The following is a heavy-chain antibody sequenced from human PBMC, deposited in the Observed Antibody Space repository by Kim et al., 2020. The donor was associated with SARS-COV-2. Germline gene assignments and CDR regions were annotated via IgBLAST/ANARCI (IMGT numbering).Heavy chain of an antibody. CDR3: AKGPGYSSGWYQAGYYYYMDV. J-gene: IGHJ6*03. Sequence: ASVKVSCKASGYTFTSYDINWVRQATGQGLEWMGWMNPNSGNTGYAQKFQGRVTMTRNTSISTAYMELSSLRSEDTAVYYCAKGPGYSSGWYQAGYYYYMDVWGKGTTVTVSS. CDR1: GYTFTSYD. V-gene: IGHV1-8*01. D-gene: IGHD6-19*01. CDR2: MNPNSGNT.